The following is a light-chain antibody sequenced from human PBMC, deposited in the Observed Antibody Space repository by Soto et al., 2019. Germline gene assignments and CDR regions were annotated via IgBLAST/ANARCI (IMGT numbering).Light chain of an antibody. CDR2: EVT. V-gene: IGLV2-14*01. CDR1: SSDVGGYNF. Sequence: SALTQPASVSGSPGQSITISCTGSSSDVGGYNFVSWYQHHPGKAPQLMIYEVTDRPSGVSNRFSGSKSGNTASLTISGLQAEDEADYYCSSYTTSSTRVFGTGTKVTVL. J-gene: IGLJ1*01. CDR3: SSYTTSSTRV.